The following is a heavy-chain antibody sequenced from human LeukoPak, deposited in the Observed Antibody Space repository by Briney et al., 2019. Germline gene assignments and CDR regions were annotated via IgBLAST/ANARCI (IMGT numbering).Heavy chain of an antibody. V-gene: IGHV3-23*01. Sequence: PGGSLRLSCAASGFTFNTYAMSWVRQAPGKGLEWVAVITGSSDTTYYADSVKGRFTISRDSSKNTLYLQMNSLRVDDTAVYYCAKANWGGDYYFYYGLDVWGQGTTVTVSS. D-gene: IGHD7-27*01. J-gene: IGHJ6*02. CDR1: GFTFNTYA. CDR3: AKANWGGDYYFYYGLDV. CDR2: ITGSSDTT.